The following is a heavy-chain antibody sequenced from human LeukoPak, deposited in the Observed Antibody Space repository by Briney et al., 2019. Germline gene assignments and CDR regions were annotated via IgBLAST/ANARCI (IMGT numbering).Heavy chain of an antibody. CDR3: ARVSGGSSLYFDY. Sequence: GESLKISCKGSGYIFTNYWIGWVRQMPGKGLEWMAIIYPGDSDTRYSPSFQGQVTISADKSISTAYLQWSSLKASDTAMYYCARVSGGSSLYFDYWGQGTLVTVSS. J-gene: IGHJ4*02. V-gene: IGHV5-51*01. D-gene: IGHD6-6*01. CDR1: GYIFTNYW. CDR2: IYPGDSDT.